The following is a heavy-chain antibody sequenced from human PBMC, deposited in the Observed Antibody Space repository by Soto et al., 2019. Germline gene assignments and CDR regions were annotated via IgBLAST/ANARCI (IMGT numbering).Heavy chain of an antibody. CDR3: ARAGTARWFDP. CDR1: GGSISSYY. CDR2: IYYSGST. D-gene: IGHD5-18*01. Sequence: SATLSLTCTVSGGSISSYYWSWIRQPPGKGLEWIGYIYYSGSTNYNPSLKSRVTISVDTSKNQFSLKLSSVTAADTAVYYCARAGTARWFDPWGQGTLGTV. J-gene: IGHJ5*02. V-gene: IGHV4-59*01.